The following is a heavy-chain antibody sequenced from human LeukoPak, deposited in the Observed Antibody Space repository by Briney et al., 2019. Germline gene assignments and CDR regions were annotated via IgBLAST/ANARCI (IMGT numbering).Heavy chain of an antibody. D-gene: IGHD4-23*01. V-gene: IGHV3-66*01. CDR1: GFTFSSSY. J-gene: IGHJ4*02. CDR2: VYSGGSA. Sequence: PGKSLRLSCAASGFTFSSSYMNWVRQAPGKGLEWVSVVYSGGSAYYADSVKGRFTISRDNSKNTLYLQMNSLRAEDTAVYYCARDYGGSSPFDYWGQGTLVTVSS. CDR3: ARDYGGSSPFDY.